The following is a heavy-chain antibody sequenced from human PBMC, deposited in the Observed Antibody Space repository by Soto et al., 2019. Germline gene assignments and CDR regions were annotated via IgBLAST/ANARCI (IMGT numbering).Heavy chain of an antibody. CDR2: IYHSGST. CDR3: ARGGYCGYSSCYRFDY. CDR1: SGSISSTNW. Sequence: QVHLQESGPGLVKPSGTLSLTCAVSSGSISSTNWWSWVRQPPGKGLEWIRAIYHSGSTNYNPSLRSRVTISVDFSKNQFSLNLSSVTAADTAVYYCARGGYCGYSSCYRFDYWGQGTLVTVSS. J-gene: IGHJ4*02. D-gene: IGHD2-2*02. V-gene: IGHV4-4*02.